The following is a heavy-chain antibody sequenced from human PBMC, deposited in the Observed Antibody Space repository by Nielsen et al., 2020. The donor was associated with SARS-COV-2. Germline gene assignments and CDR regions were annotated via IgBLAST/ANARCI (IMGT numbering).Heavy chain of an antibody. J-gene: IGHJ5*02. CDR2: INPSGGST. V-gene: IGHV1-46*01. D-gene: IGHD3-10*01. Sequence: WVRQAPGQGLEYMGIINPSGGSTRYAQKFQGRVTMTRDTSTRTVYMELSSLKSEDTAVYYCARGPSAVRGVIRLNNWFDPWGQGTLVTVSS. CDR3: ARGPSAVRGVIRLNNWFDP.